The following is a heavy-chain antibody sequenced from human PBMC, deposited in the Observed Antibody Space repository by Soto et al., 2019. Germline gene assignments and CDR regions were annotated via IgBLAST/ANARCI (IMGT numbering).Heavy chain of an antibody. Sequence: QVQLVQSGAEVKKPGSSVKVSCKASGGTFSSYAISWVRQAPGQGLEWMGGIIPIFGTANYAQKFQGRVTITADESTSTAYMELSRLRSEDTAVYYCARDSYDSSGIPLYGKDDWGQGTTVTVSS. V-gene: IGHV1-69*01. CDR3: ARDSYDSSGIPLYGKDD. J-gene: IGHJ6*02. CDR2: IIPIFGTA. D-gene: IGHD3-22*01. CDR1: GGTFSSYA.